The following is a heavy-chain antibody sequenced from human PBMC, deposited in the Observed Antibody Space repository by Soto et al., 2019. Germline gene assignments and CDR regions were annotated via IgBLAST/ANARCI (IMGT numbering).Heavy chain of an antibody. CDR2: IYPDDSNT. V-gene: IGHV5-51*01. CDR3: ARHLHSNSVHITPVSPDY. D-gene: IGHD6-6*01. J-gene: IGHJ4*02. Sequence: GASVKISCKGSGYSFRSYWIGWVRQMPGKGLEWMAIIYPDDSNTKYSPSFQGQVTISADKSISTAYLHWSSLKVSDTAMYYCARHLHSNSVHITPVSPDYWGQGTLVTVSS. CDR1: GYSFRSYW.